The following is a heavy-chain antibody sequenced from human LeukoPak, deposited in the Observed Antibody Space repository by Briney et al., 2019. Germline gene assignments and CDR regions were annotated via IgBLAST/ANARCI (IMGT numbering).Heavy chain of an antibody. CDR2: IYYSGST. J-gene: IGHJ4*02. Sequence: GSLRLSCAGSGFTFSTYGMNWVRQPPGKGLEWIGSIYYSGSTYYNPSLKSRVTISVDTSKNQFSLKLSSVTAADTAVYYCARLVGTYYFDYWGQGTLVTVSS. V-gene: IGHV4-39*07. CDR1: GFTFSTYG. CDR3: ARLVGTYYFDY. D-gene: IGHD4-23*01.